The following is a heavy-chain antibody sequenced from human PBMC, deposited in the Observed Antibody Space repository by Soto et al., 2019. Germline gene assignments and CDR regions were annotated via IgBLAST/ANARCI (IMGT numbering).Heavy chain of an antibody. D-gene: IGHD5-18*01. CDR1: GFTFSDYY. CDR3: ARDIFEGDTAA. J-gene: IGHJ3*01. V-gene: IGHV3-11*06. Sequence: QVQLVESGGGLVKPGGSLRLSCAASGFTFSDYYMSWIRQAPGKGLEWVSYISSSSSYTNYADSVKGRFTISRDNAKNSLYLQMNSLRAEDTAVYYCARDIFEGDTAAWGLGTMVTVSS. CDR2: ISSSSSYT.